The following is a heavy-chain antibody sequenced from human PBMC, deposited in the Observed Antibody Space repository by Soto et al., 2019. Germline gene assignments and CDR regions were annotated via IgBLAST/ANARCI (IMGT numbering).Heavy chain of an antibody. CDR1: GYAMTRYD. CDR3: ARGRGCSGGSCFDDAFDI. D-gene: IGHD2-15*01. V-gene: IGHV1-8*01. J-gene: IGHJ3*02. CDR2: MNPNSGNT. Sequence: ALVKGYCKSAGYAMTRYDINWLRHAKGQGLEWMGWMNPNSGNTGYAQKFQGRVTMTRNTSISTAYMELSSLRSEDTAVYYCARGRGCSGGSCFDDAFDIWGHGTMVTVSS.